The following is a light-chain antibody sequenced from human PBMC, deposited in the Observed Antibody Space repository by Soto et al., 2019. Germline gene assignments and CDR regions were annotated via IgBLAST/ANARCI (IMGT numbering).Light chain of an antibody. J-gene: IGLJ1*01. CDR2: EVS. CDR1: SSDVGGYNY. CDR3: SSYTSTTTRV. Sequence: QSPAGHPSSVSGAPRQSITISSTGTSSDVGGYNYVSWYQQHPGKGPKLMTYEVSNRPSGVSNRFSGSKSGNTATLTISGLQAEDEADYYCSSYTSTTTRVFGTGTKVTVL. V-gene: IGLV2-14*03.